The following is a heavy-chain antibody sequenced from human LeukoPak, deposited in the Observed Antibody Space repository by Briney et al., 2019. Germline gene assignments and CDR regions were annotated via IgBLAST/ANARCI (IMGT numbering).Heavy chain of an antibody. CDR3: ARGITMVRGVIINYYYYGMDV. CDR2: INHSGST. D-gene: IGHD3-10*01. CDR1: GGSFSGYY. V-gene: IGHV4-34*01. Sequence: SETLSLTCAVYGGSFSGYYWSWIRQPPGKGLEWIGEINHSGSTNYNPSLKSRVTISVDTSKNQFSLKLSSVTAADTAVYYCARGITMVRGVIINYYYYGMDVWGQGITVTVSS. J-gene: IGHJ6*02.